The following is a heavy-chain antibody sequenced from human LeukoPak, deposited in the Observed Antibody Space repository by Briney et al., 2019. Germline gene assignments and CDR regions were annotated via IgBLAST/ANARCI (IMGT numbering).Heavy chain of an antibody. CDR3: ARDKDYGSGSDYNEYVFDF. CDR2: MSSSGGTI. Sequence: PGGSLRLSCAASGFTFSDYYMTWIRQAPGKGLEWISYMSSSGGTIYYADSVKGRFTVSRDNAKNSLYLQMNSLRAEDTAVYYCARDKDYGSGSDYNEYVFDFWGQGTMVTVSS. CDR1: GFTFSDYY. V-gene: IGHV3-11*01. J-gene: IGHJ3*01. D-gene: IGHD3-10*01.